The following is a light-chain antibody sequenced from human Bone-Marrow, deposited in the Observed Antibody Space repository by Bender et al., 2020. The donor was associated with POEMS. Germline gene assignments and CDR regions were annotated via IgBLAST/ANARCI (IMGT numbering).Light chain of an antibody. CDR1: NIRSKT. CDR3: QVWDSSSDHPV. Sequence: SYVLTQPPSVSVAPGQTARITCGGNNIRSKTVHWNQQKPGQAPVLVVYDDSDRPSGIPERFSGSNSGNTATLTITRVEAGDEADYYCQVWDSSSDHPVFGGGTKLTVL. J-gene: IGLJ3*02. CDR2: DDS. V-gene: IGLV3-21*02.